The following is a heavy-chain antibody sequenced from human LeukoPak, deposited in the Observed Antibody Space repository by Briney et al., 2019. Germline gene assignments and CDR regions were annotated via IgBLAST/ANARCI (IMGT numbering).Heavy chain of an antibody. V-gene: IGHV4-4*07. D-gene: IGHD3-3*01. J-gene: IGHJ6*02. CDR3: ARGDFWSGPEDYYGMDV. CDR1: GGSISSYY. Sequence: PSETLSLTCTVSGGSISSYYWSWIRQPAGKGLEWIGRIYTSGSTNYNPSLKSRVTMSVDTSKNQFSLKLSSVTAADTAVYYCARGDFWSGPEDYYGMDVWGQGTTVTVSS. CDR2: IYTSGST.